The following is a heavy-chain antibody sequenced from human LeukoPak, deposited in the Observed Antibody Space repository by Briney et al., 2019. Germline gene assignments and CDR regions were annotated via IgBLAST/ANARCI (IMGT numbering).Heavy chain of an antibody. Sequence: GGSLRLSCAASGFTFSSYGMSWVRQAPGKGLEWVSAISGSGGSTYYADSVRGRFTISRDNSKNTLYLQMNSLRAEDTAVYYCARVIKAVAGTFHRDYYFDYWGQGTLVTVSS. CDR1: GFTFSSYG. CDR2: ISGSGGST. D-gene: IGHD6-19*01. V-gene: IGHV3-23*01. CDR3: ARVIKAVAGTFHRDYYFDY. J-gene: IGHJ4*02.